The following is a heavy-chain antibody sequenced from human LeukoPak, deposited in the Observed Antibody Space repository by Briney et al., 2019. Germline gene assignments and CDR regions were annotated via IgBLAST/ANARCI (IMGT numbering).Heavy chain of an antibody. CDR3: ARDSMLTPTIFGVAADAFDI. V-gene: IGHV4-4*07. D-gene: IGHD3-3*01. CDR2: IYTSGST. J-gene: IGHJ3*02. CDR1: GGSISSYY. Sequence: SETLSLTCTVSGGSISSYYWSWIRQPAGKGLEWIGRIYTSGSTNYNPSLKSRVTMSVDTSKNQFSLKLSSVTAADTAVYYCARDSMLTPTIFGVAADAFDIWGQGTMVTVSS.